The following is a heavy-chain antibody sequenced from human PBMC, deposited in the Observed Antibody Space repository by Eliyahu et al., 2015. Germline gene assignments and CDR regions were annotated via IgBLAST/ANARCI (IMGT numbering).Heavy chain of an antibody. J-gene: IGHJ4*02. CDR1: GFPFNXYG. V-gene: IGHV3-30*02. Sequence: QVQLVESGGGVVQPGGSLXLSXAASGFPFNXYGMHWVRQAPGKGXEWVALIRNDGXNKYYADSVKGRFTISRDNSKNTLYLQMNSLRAEDTAVYFCAKDGNYGTNLGTFDYWGQGTLVTVSS. CDR2: IRNDGXNK. D-gene: IGHD4-23*01. CDR3: AKDGNYGTNLGTFDY.